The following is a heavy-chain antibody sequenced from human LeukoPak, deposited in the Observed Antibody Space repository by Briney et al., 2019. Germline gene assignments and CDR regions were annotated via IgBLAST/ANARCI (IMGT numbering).Heavy chain of an antibody. J-gene: IGHJ6*03. CDR3: ARDWNARYYYYYMDV. D-gene: IGHD1-1*01. CDR1: GFAFSSYS. Sequence: GGSLRLSCAASGFAFSSYSMNWVRQAPGKGLEWVANIKQDGSEKYYVDSVKGRFTISRDNAKNSLYLQMNSLRAEDTAVYYCARDWNARYYYYYMDVWGKGTTVTVSS. V-gene: IGHV3-7*01. CDR2: IKQDGSEK.